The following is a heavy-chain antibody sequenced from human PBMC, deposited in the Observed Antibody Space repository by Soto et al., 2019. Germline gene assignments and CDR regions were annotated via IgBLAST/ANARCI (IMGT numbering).Heavy chain of an antibody. V-gene: IGHV4-4*02. J-gene: IGHJ3*02. Sequence: QVQLQESGPGLVNPSGTLTLTCAVSGASVNNDWWSWVRQPPGKGLEWIGETYDGVVFNYNPTLRSRVIISMDRSKNQVSLQVNSVTGADTAAYFCARGHWHAFDICCQGTMVTVSS. CDR3: ARGHWHAFDI. CDR2: TYDGVVF. CDR1: GASVNNDW.